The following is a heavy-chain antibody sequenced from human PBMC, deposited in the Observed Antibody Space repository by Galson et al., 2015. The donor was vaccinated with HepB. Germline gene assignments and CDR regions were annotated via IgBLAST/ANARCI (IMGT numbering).Heavy chain of an antibody. CDR3: VRVAVDTTIFRGYWYFDL. D-gene: IGHD5-18*01. CDR2: ISTTGTTI. V-gene: IGHV3-48*02. CDR1: GFTFSSYT. Sequence: SLRLSCAASGFTFSSYTINWVRQAPGKKLEWVSYISTTGTTIYYADSVKGRFTISRDNAENSVSLQMDSLRDEDTAVYYCVRVAVDTTIFRGYWYFDLWGRGTLVTVSS. J-gene: IGHJ2*01.